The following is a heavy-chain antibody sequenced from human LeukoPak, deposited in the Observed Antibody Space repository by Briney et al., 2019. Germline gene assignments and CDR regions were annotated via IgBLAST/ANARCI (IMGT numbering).Heavy chain of an antibody. J-gene: IGHJ4*02. V-gene: IGHV7-4-1*02. CDR3: ARGPPVSNYYDSGGTDY. Sequence: ASVKVSCKASGYTFTNFGFSWVRQAPGQGLEWMGWINTNTGNPTYAQGFTGRFVFSLDTSVSTAYLQISSLKAEDTAVYYCARGPPVSNYYDSGGTDYWGQGTLVTVSS. CDR2: INTNTGNP. CDR1: GYTFTNFG. D-gene: IGHD3-22*01.